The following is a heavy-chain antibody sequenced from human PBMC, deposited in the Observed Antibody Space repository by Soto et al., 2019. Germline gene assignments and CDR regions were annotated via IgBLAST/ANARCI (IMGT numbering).Heavy chain of an antibody. V-gene: IGHV1-3*01. J-gene: IGHJ6*03. CDR3: ARDGTGVYYDFWSGYYDYYYYYMDV. CDR1: GYTFTSYA. CDR2: INAGNGNT. D-gene: IGHD3-3*01. Sequence: GASVKVSCKASGYTFTSYAMHWVRQAPGQRLEWMGWINAGNGNTKYSQKFQGRVTITRDTSASTAYMELSSLRSEDTAVYYCARDGTGVYYDFWSGYYDYYYYYMDVWGKGTTVTVSS.